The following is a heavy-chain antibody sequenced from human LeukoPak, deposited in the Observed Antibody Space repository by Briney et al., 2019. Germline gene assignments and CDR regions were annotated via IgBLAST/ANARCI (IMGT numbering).Heavy chain of an antibody. CDR2: ISYDGSNK. V-gene: IGHV3-30-3*01. D-gene: IGHD5-18*01. J-gene: IGHJ3*02. Sequence: PGGSLRLSCAASGFTFSSYAMHWVRQAPGKGLEWVAVISYDGSNKYYADSVKGRFTISRDNSKNTLYLQMNSLRAEDTAVYYCATGGEYSYTGADIWGQGTLVTVSS. CDR1: GFTFSSYA. CDR3: ATGGEYSYTGADI.